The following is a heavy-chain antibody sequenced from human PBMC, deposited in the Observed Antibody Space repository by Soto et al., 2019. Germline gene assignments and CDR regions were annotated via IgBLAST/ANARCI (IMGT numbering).Heavy chain of an antibody. J-gene: IGHJ6*02. D-gene: IGHD2-2*02. CDR2: IYYSGST. V-gene: IGHV4-31*03. CDR1: GDYIHVGGYY. Sequence: SETLSLTCSVSGDYIHVGGYYWSWIRQHPGKGLEWIGYIYYSGSTYYNPSLKSRVTISVDTSKNQFSLKLSSVTAADTAVYYCARGYCSSTSCYTPLSYYYYGMDVWGQGTTVTVSS. CDR3: ARGYCSSTSCYTPLSYYYYGMDV.